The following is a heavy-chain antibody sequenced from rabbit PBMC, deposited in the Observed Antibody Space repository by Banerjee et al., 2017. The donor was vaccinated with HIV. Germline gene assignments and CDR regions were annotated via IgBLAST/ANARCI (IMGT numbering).Heavy chain of an antibody. V-gene: IGHV1S45*01. CDR2: IDTNDGDT. Sequence: GGGLVKPGGTLTLTCTVSGFSFSSNWICWVRQAPGKGLEWIACIDTNDGDTDYANWPKGRFTISKTSSTTVTLQMTSLTAADTATYFCARDYAADAGYADGRFDLWGPGTLVTVS. CDR1: GFSFSSNW. D-gene: IGHD6-1*01. J-gene: IGHJ4*01. CDR3: ARDYAADAGYADGRFDL.